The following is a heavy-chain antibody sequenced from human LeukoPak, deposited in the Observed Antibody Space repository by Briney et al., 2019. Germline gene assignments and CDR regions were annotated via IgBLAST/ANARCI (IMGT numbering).Heavy chain of an antibody. J-gene: IGHJ6*02. CDR2: ISGSGGST. D-gene: IGHD2-2*01. Sequence: GGSLRLSCAASGFTFSNYAMTWVRQAPGKGLEWVSVISGSGGSTYDADSVKGRFTISRDNSRNTLYLQMNSLKTEDTAVYYCARAFCSSSTCYPYQFYGVDVWGQGTTVTVSS. CDR1: GFTFSNYA. V-gene: IGHV3-23*01. CDR3: ARAFCSSSTCYPYQFYGVDV.